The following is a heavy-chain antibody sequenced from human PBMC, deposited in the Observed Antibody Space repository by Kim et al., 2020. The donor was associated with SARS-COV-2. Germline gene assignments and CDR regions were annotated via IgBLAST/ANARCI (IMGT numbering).Heavy chain of an antibody. J-gene: IGHJ6*02. CDR2: INHSEST. V-gene: IGHV4-34*01. CDR3: ARGLRGVIRYYYYGMVV. D-gene: IGHD3-10*01. CDR1: GGSLSGYY. Sequence: SETLSLTCAVYGGSLSGYYWSWIRQPPGKGLEWIGEINHSESTNYNPSLKSRVTISVDTSKNQFSLKLSTVTAADTAVYYCARGLRGVIRYYYYGMVVWGEGATVPVSS.